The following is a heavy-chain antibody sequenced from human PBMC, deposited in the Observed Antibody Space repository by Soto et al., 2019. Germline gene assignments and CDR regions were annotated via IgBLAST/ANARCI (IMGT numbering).Heavy chain of an antibody. V-gene: IGHV3-30*18. CDR2: ISYDGSNK. CDR1: GFTFSSYG. D-gene: IGHD3-22*01. CDR3: AKNDAKLIVVVTTFDY. Sequence: PGGSLRLSCAASGFTFSSYGMHWVRQAPGKGLEWVAVISYDGSNKYYADSVKGRFTISRDNSKNTLYLQMNSLRAEDTAVYYCAKNDAKLIVVVTTFDYWGQGTLVTVSS. J-gene: IGHJ4*02.